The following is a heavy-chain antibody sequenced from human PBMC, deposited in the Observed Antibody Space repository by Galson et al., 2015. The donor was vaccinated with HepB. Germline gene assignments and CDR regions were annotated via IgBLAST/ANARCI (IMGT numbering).Heavy chain of an antibody. V-gene: IGHV3-7*03. J-gene: IGHJ6*02. Sequence: SLRLSCAASGLTFSNYWMSWVRQGPGKGLEWVATIKGDGSAKDYVDSVKGRFAISRDNAKSSMYLQMNNVRVEDTAVYYCVRGGDTYKDFWSGFRDNNNGIDVWGQGTTVSV. D-gene: IGHD3-3*01. CDR2: IKGDGSAK. CDR3: VRGGDTYKDFWSGFRDNNNGIDV. CDR1: GLTFSNYW.